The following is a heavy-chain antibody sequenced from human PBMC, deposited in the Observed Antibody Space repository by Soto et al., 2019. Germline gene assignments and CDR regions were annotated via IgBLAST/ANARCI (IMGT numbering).Heavy chain of an antibody. D-gene: IGHD2-15*01. CDR1: GYTFTSYD. J-gene: IGHJ2*01. V-gene: IGHV1-8*01. CDR2: MNPNSGKA. CDR3: ARGLVVVSATYWYFDL. Sequence: QVQLVQSGAEVKKPGASVKVSCKASGYTFTSYDINWVRQAAGQGLEWIGWMNPNSGKAVYAQKFQGRVAIAGNTSISTAYMELSSLRSDDTAVYFCARGLVVVSATYWYFDLWGRGTLVIVSS.